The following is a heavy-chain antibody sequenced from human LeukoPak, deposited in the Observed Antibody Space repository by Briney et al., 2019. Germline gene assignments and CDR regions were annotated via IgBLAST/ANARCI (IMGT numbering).Heavy chain of an antibody. D-gene: IGHD4-17*01. J-gene: IGHJ4*02. CDR2: IYHSGST. CDR1: GYSISSGYY. CDR3: ARKGDYDGYAFDY. V-gene: IGHV4-38-2*01. Sequence: PSETLSLTCAVSGYSISSGYYWVWIRPPPGKGLEWIGSIYHSGSTYYNPSLKSRVTISVDTSKNQFSLKLSSVTAADTAVYYCARKGDYDGYAFDYWGQGTLVTVSS.